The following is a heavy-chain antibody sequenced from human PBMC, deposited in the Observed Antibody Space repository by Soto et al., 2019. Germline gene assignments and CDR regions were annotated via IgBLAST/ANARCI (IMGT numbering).Heavy chain of an antibody. V-gene: IGHV1-2*04. Sequence: QVQLVQSGAEVKKPGASVKVSCKASGYTFTGYYMHWVRQAPGQGLEWMGWINPNSGGTNYAQKFQGWVTMTRDTSISTAYMELSRLRSDDTAVYYCARDLTSIAARRGRYYYGIDVWGQGTTVTVSS. CDR2: INPNSGGT. J-gene: IGHJ6*02. CDR1: GYTFTGYY. CDR3: ARDLTSIAARRGRYYYGIDV. D-gene: IGHD6-6*01.